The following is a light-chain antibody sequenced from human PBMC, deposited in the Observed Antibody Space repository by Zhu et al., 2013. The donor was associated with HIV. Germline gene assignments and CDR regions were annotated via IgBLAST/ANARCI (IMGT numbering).Light chain of an antibody. CDR2: NTN. Sequence: QTVVTQEPSLSVSPGGTITLTCALSSGSVSRSYYASWYQQTPGRPPRTLMYNTNVRCSGVPDRFSGSILGNKAVLTITGAQADDESDYFCMLYLGHGFSVFGGGTELTVL. CDR1: SGSVSRSYY. V-gene: IGLV8-61*01. CDR3: MLYLGHGFSV. J-gene: IGLJ3*02.